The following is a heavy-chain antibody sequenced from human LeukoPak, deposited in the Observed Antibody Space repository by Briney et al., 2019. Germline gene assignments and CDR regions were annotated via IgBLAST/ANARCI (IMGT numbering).Heavy chain of an antibody. J-gene: IGHJ4*02. CDR1: GYTFTSCD. CDR2: MNPNSGNT. Sequence: ASVKVSCKASGYTFTSCDINWVRQATGQGLEWMGWMNPNSGNTGYGQSFQGRITMTRDISIGTAYMELSNLASEDTAIYYCTRGSSGRRDNWGQGTLVTVSA. CDR3: TRGSSGRRDN. V-gene: IGHV1-8*01. D-gene: IGHD6-19*01.